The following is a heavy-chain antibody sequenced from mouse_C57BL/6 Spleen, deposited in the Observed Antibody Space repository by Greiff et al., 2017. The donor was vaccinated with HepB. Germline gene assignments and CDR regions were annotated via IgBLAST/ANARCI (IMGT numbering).Heavy chain of an antibody. Sequence: EVKVVESGGGLVKPGGSLKLSCAASGFTFSSYAMSWVRQTPEKRLEWVATISDGGSYTYYPDNVKGRFTISRDNAKNNLYLQMSHLKSEDTAMYYCARDGTGPAWFAYWGQGTLVTVSA. CDR3: ARDGTGPAWFAY. D-gene: IGHD4-1*01. CDR2: ISDGGSYT. CDR1: GFTFSSYA. J-gene: IGHJ3*01. V-gene: IGHV5-4*01.